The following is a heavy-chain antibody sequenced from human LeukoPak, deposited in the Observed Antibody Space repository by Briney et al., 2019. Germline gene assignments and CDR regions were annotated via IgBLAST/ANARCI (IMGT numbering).Heavy chain of an antibody. CDR2: IYYSGST. D-gene: IGHD4-17*01. Sequence: SYYWGWIRQPPGTGLEWIGSIYYSGSTYYNPSLKSRVTISVDTSKNQFSLKLSSVTAADTAVYYCARGGGYGDPLDYWGQGTLVTASS. CDR1: SYY. CDR3: ARGGGYGDPLDY. J-gene: IGHJ4*02. V-gene: IGHV4-39*07.